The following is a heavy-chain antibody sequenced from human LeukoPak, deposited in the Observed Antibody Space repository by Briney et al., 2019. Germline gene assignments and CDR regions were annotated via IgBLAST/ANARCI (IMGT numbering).Heavy chain of an antibody. CDR2: ISGSGGST. V-gene: IGHV3-23*01. D-gene: IGHD3-22*01. J-gene: IGHJ4*02. CDR1: GFTFSSCA. CDR3: AKVYDSSGLFDY. Sequence: GALRLSCAASGFTFSSCAMSWVRQAPGKGLEWVSAISGSGGSTYYADSVKGRFTISRDNSKNTLYLQMNSLRAEDTAVYYCAKVYDSSGLFDYWGQGTLVTVSS.